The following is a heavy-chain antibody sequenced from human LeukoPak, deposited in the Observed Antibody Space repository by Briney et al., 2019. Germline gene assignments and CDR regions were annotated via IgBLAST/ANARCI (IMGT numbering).Heavy chain of an antibody. V-gene: IGHV3-23*01. J-gene: IGHJ4*02. CDR2: IDSGGGST. CDR1: GFTFSSYA. D-gene: IGHD1-26*01. Sequence: GGSLRLSCVASGFTFSSYAMSWVRQAPGKGLEWVATIDSGGGSTHYADSVKGRFTISRDSSKNTLYLQMNSLRAEDTAVYYCAKDVGPIHFDYLGQGTLVTVSS. CDR3: AKDVGPIHFDY.